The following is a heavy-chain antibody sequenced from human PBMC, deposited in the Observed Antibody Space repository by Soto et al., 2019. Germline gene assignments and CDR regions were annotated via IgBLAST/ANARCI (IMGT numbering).Heavy chain of an antibody. CDR3: ARSHLWFWETYNWFDP. CDR2: INPTSGGT. D-gene: IGHD3-10*01. Sequence: QVQLEQSGVEVKKPGASVKVSCKASGYTFSDYYIHWVRQAPGQGLEWMGYINPTSGGTNFALKFQGWVTMTTDTSTNTAYVELSGLKSDDPAVYYCARSHLWFWETYNWFDPWGQGTLVTVSS. V-gene: IGHV1-2*04. J-gene: IGHJ5*02. CDR1: GYTFSDYY.